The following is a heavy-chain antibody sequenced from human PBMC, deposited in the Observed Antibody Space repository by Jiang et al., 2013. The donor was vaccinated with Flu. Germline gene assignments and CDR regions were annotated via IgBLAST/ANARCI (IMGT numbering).Heavy chain of an antibody. CDR2: IDPSDSYT. D-gene: IGHD5-24*01. Sequence: QLVESGAEVKKPGESLRISCKVSGYSFTAYWITWVRQMPGKGLEWMGRIDPSDSYTNYSPSFQGQVTISADKSISTAYLRWSSLKASDTAMYYCARRDGYSLDDWGQGTLVTVSS. V-gene: IGHV5-10-1*03. J-gene: IGHJ4*02. CDR3: ARRDGYSLDD. CDR1: GYSFTAYW.